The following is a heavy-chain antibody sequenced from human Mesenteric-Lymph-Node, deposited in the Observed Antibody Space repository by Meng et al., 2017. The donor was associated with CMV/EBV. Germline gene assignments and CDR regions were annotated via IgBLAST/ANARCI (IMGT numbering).Heavy chain of an antibody. CDR3: ARGRTMVRGVLIAILGY. J-gene: IGHJ4*02. CDR1: LTGYY. Sequence: LTGYYIDWVRQAPGQGREWMGRINAETGGADYSQKFQGRVTLTSDPSSSTAYMELSTLTSDDTAIYFCARGRTMVRGVLIAILGYWGQGTLVTVSS. CDR2: INAETGGA. D-gene: IGHD3-10*01. V-gene: IGHV1-2*06.